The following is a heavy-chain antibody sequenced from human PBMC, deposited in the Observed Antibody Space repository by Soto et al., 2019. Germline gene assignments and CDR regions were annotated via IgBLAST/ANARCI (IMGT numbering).Heavy chain of an antibody. CDR3: AEDRRSTRRYYYGMDV. Sequence: GGSLRLSYAASGFTFSSYGMHWVRQAPGKGLEWVAVISYDGSNKYYADSVKGRFTISRDNSKNTLYLQMNSLRAEDTAVYYCAEDRRSTRRYYYGMDVWGQGTTVTVSS. CDR1: GFTFSSYG. V-gene: IGHV3-30*18. D-gene: IGHD2-2*01. J-gene: IGHJ6*02. CDR2: ISYDGSNK.